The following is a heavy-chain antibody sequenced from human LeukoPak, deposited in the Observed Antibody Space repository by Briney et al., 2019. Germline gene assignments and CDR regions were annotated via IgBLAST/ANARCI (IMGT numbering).Heavy chain of an antibody. CDR3: ARAGTTLLLDY. V-gene: IGHV1-18*04. CDR2: TSTHNCKI. D-gene: IGHD4-11*01. CDR1: GYTFTSYR. J-gene: IGHJ4*01. Sequence: ASVKVSCNSSGYTFTSYRSSYVRHAPGQPLQWMGWTSTHNCKINYAQTMEGRVIMITDSSTNTVYLELRSLTSDDTAVYYCARAGTTLLLDYWGQGTLVTVSS.